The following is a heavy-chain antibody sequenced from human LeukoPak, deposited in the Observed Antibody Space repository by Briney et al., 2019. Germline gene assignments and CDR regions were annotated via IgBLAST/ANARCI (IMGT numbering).Heavy chain of an antibody. CDR3: AKKPPKIADGNWFDP. Sequence: TGGSLRLSCAASGFTFSTYPITWFRQAPGKGLEWVSAISASGGTTYYADSVKGQFTVSRDNSQNTVFLQMTSLRAEDTALYYCAKKPPKIADGNWFDPWGQGTLVTVSS. CDR1: GFTFSTYP. D-gene: IGHD5-24*01. J-gene: IGHJ5*02. CDR2: ISASGGTT. V-gene: IGHV3-23*01.